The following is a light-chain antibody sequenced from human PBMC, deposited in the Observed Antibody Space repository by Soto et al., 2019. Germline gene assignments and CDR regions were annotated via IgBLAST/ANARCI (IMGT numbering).Light chain of an antibody. Sequence: QSVLTQPASVSGSPGQSITISCTGTSSDVGYYNYVSWFQRHPGKAPKLMISEVVNRPSGVSIRFSGSKSGDTASLTITGLQAEDEADYYCSSYAAGSIYVFGTGTKLTVL. J-gene: IGLJ1*01. V-gene: IGLV2-14*01. CDR3: SSYAAGSIYV. CDR2: EVV. CDR1: SSDVGYYNY.